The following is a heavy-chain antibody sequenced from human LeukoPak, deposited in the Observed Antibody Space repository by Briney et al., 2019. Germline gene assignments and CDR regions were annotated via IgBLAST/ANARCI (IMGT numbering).Heavy chain of an antibody. Sequence: SQTLSLTCTVSGGSISSGGYYWSWIRQHPGKGLEWIGYINYSGSTYYNPSLKSRVTISVDTSKNQFSLKLSSVTAADTAVYYCARDACSGGSCYSGMVHWFDPWGQGTLVTVSS. D-gene: IGHD2-15*01. V-gene: IGHV4-31*03. J-gene: IGHJ5*02. CDR2: INYSGST. CDR1: GGSISSGGYY. CDR3: ARDACSGGSCYSGMVHWFDP.